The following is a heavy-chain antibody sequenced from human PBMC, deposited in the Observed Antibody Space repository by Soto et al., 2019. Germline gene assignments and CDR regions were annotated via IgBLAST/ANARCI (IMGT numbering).Heavy chain of an antibody. CDR3: WRGVTSYPASSAVFYT. D-gene: IGHD3-10*01. CDR2: IYYSGST. Sequence: SETLSLTCTVSGGSISSYYWSGIRHPPGKGLEWIGYIYYSGSTNYNPSLKSRVTIAVDTSKNQFSLKLSSVTASDTAVYYCWRGVTSYPASSAVFYTRGLRNLVTISS. V-gene: IGHV4-59*01. J-gene: IGHJ1*01. CDR1: GGSISSYY.